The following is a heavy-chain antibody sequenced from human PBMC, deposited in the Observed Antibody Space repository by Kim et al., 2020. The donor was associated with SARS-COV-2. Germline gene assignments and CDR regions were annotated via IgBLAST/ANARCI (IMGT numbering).Heavy chain of an antibody. J-gene: IGHJ4*01. CDR1: GGSFSHYF. Sequence: SETLSLTCAVYGGSFSHYFWHWVRQSPGKGLEWVGEIKESGVTNYNPALKSRGTISAKTTKNHFSLKQNSVTAADTAVYYFATNPYGGGDCRYSFGYWG. V-gene: IGHV4-34*01. CDR3: ATNPYGGGDCRYSFGY. CDR2: IKESGVT. D-gene: IGHD3-16*01.